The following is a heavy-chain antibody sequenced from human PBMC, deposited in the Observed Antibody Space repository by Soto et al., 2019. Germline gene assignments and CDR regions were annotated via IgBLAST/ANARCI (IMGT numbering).Heavy chain of an antibody. Sequence: QVQLVQSGAEVKKPGSSVKVSCKASGGTFSSYAISWVRQAPGQGLEWMGGIIPIFGTANYAQKFQGRVTFTAVKSTSTAYMELSSLRSEDTAAYYCARCGVDGSGYWDYFDYWGQGTLVTVSS. V-gene: IGHV1-69*06. D-gene: IGHD3-22*01. CDR3: ARCGVDGSGYWDYFDY. CDR2: IIPIFGTA. CDR1: GGTFSSYA. J-gene: IGHJ4*02.